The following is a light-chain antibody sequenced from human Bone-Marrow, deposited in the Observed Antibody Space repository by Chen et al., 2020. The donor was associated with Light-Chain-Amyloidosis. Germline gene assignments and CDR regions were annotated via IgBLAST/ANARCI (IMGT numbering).Light chain of an antibody. Sequence: SYVLTQPSSVSVAPGQTATIACGGNNIGSTSVHWYQKTPGQAPLLVVYDDSDRPSGIPERCSGSNSGNTATLTISTVEAGDEADYYCQVWDRSSDRPVFGGGTKLTVL. CDR1: NIGSTS. J-gene: IGLJ3*02. CDR2: DDS. V-gene: IGLV3-21*02. CDR3: QVWDRSSDRPV.